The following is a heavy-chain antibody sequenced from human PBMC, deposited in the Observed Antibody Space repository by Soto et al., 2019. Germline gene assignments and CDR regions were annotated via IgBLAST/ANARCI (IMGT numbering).Heavy chain of an antibody. D-gene: IGHD2-2*01. J-gene: IGHJ6*02. V-gene: IGHV3-23*04. Sequence: EVQLVESGGGLVQPGGSLRLSCAASGFAFSTYAMNWVRQAPGKGLEWVSGIVDSGGRTFYADSVKGRFTISRDNSKNTLYLEMNSLRAEDTAIYYCAPVPAASSYSDTDVWGQGTTVTVSS. CDR1: GFAFSTYA. CDR3: APVPAASSYSDTDV. CDR2: IVDSGGRT.